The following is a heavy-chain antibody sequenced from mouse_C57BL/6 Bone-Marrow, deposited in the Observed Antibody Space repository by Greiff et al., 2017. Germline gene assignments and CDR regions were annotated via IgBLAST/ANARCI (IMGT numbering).Heavy chain of an antibody. Sequence: VQLQQSGPGLVKPSQTVFLTCTVTGISITTGNYRWSWIRQFPGNKLEWIGYIYYSGTITYNPSLTSRTTITSATPKNQFFLEMNPLTAEDTATYYCARDGGNTWYFDVWGTGTTVTVSS. CDR2: IYYSGTI. CDR1: GISITTGNYR. J-gene: IGHJ1*03. D-gene: IGHD2-1*01. V-gene: IGHV3-5*01. CDR3: ARDGGNTWYFDV.